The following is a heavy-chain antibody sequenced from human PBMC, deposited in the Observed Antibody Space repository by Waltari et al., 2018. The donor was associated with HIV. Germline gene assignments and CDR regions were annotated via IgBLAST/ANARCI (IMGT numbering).Heavy chain of an antibody. V-gene: IGHV3-66*01. Sequence: EVQLVESGGGLVQPGGSLRLSCAASGLTVSSNYMSWVRQAPGKGLEWVSVIYSGGSTYYADSVKGRFTISRDNSKNTLYLQMNSLRAEDTAVYYCARDPSDDAFDIWGQGTMVTVSS. CDR3: ARDPSDDAFDI. CDR1: GLTVSSNY. J-gene: IGHJ3*02. CDR2: IYSGGST.